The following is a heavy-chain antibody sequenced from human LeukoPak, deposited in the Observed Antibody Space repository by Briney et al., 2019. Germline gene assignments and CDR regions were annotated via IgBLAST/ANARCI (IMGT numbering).Heavy chain of an antibody. D-gene: IGHD2-8*02. Sequence: GGSLRLSCAASGFTFDDYAMHWVRQAPGKGLEWVSGISWNSGSIGYADSVKGRFTISRDNAKNSLYLQMNSLRSEDTAVYYCATSPYWYFDFWGQGTLVTVSS. V-gene: IGHV3-9*01. CDR1: GFTFDDYA. CDR2: ISWNSGSI. J-gene: IGHJ4*02. CDR3: ATSPYWYFDF.